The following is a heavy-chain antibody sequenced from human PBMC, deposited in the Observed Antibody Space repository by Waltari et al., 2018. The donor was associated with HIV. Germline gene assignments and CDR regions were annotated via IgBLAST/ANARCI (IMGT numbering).Heavy chain of an antibody. Sequence: QVQLQQWGAGLLKPSETLSLTCAVYGGSFSGYYWSWIRQPPGKGLEWIGEINHSGSTNYNPSLKSRVTISVDTSKNQFSLKLSSVTAADTAVYYCASMEEYQLLRGGNWFDPWGQGTLVTVSS. CDR2: INHSGST. D-gene: IGHD2-2*01. J-gene: IGHJ5*02. CDR1: GGSFSGYY. V-gene: IGHV4-34*01. CDR3: ASMEEYQLLRGGNWFDP.